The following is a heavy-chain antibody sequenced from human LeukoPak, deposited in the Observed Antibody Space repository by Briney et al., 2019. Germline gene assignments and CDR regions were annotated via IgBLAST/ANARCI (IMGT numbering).Heavy chain of an antibody. D-gene: IGHD3-10*01. V-gene: IGHV5-51*01. CDR3: ARWRGHYHYYDMDV. CDR1: GYSFTGYW. CDR2: IYPGDSTT. Sequence: GESLKISCKGSGYSFTGYWIGWVRQMPGKGLECMGIIYPGDSTTTYSPSFQGQVTISADKSITTAYLQWSSLKASDTAMYFCARWRGHYHYYDMDVWGQGTVVTVSS. J-gene: IGHJ6*02.